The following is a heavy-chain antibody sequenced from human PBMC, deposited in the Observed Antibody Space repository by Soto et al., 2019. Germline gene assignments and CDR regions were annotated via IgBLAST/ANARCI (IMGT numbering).Heavy chain of an antibody. D-gene: IGHD4-4*01. J-gene: IGHJ6*03. CDR2: ISGGAGST. V-gene: IGHV3-23*01. CDR3: ATSTVTTLDYYYDMDV. CDR1: GFTFSNFA. Sequence: EVQLLESGGGLVQPGGSLRLSCAASGFTFSNFAMSWVRQAPGKGLEWVSAISGGAGSTYYADSVKGRFTISRDNSKKTLYLQMNSLRAEDTAVYYCATSTVTTLDYYYDMDVWGKGTTVTVSS.